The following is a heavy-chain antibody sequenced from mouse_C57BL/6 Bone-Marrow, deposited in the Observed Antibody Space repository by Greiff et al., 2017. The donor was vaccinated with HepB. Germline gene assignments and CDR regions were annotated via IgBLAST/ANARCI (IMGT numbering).Heavy chain of an antibody. CDR1: GYTFTSYG. V-gene: IGHV1-81*01. D-gene: IGHD2-4*01. CDR3: AGSGIYYDYPWFAY. CDR2: IYPRSGNT. J-gene: IGHJ3*01. Sequence: QVHVKQSGAELARPGDSVKLTCKASGYTFTSYGISWVRQRTGQGLEWIGEIYPRSGNTYDNEKFKGKATMTADKSSSTEYLELRSLTSEDSAVYFCAGSGIYYDYPWFAYWGQGTLVTVSA.